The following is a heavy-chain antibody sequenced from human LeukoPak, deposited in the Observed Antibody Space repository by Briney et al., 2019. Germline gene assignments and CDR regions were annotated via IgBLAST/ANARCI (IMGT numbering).Heavy chain of an antibody. V-gene: IGHV3-30*02. CDR2: IRFDGSNK. Sequence: GGSLRLSCAASGFTFSSYGMHWVRQAPGKGLEWVAFIRFDGSNKYYADSVKGRLTISRDNSKNTLYLQMNSLRDEDTAVYYCAKGYGLYYDSSGYYYFDYWGQGTLVTVSS. CDR3: AKGYGLYYDSSGYYYFDY. J-gene: IGHJ4*02. D-gene: IGHD3-22*01. CDR1: GFTFSSYG.